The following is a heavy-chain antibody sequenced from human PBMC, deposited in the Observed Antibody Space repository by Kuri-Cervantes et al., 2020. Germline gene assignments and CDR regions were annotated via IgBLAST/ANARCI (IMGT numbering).Heavy chain of an antibody. V-gene: IGHV3-74*01. CDR3: AKDRSASPMIVVVITDH. D-gene: IGHD3-22*01. CDR2: INSDGSST. CDR1: GFTFSSYW. J-gene: IGHJ4*02. Sequence: LSLTCAASGFTFSSYWMHWVRQAPGKGLVWVSRINSDGSSTSYADSVKGRFTISRDNAKNTLYLQMNSLRAEDTAVYYCAKDRSASPMIVVVITDHWGQGTLVTVSS.